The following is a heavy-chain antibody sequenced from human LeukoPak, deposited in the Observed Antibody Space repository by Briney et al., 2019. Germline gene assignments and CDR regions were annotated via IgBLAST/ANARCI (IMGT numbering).Heavy chain of an antibody. V-gene: IGHV3-7*01. CDR2: IKEDGSET. J-gene: IGHJ4*02. CDR1: GFTFSDYW. Sequence: GGSLRLSCAASGFTFSDYWMTWVRQAPGRGLECMANIKEDGSETYYVDSVEGRFTISRDNAENSLYLQMNSLRAEDTAVYYCARATIFGVVSALGPLDSWGQGTLVTVSS. D-gene: IGHD3-3*01. CDR3: ARATIFGVVSALGPLDS.